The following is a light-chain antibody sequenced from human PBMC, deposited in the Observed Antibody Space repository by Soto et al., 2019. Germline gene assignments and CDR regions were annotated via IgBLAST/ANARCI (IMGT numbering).Light chain of an antibody. Sequence: DIPLTQSPSILSASVGDRVTITCRASQDIGSWLAWYQQIPGKAPNLLIFQTSNLESGVPSRFSGSGSGTEFTLTISSLQPDDFATYYCQQCNTYSTFGQGTKVETK. CDR2: QTS. V-gene: IGKV1-5*03. CDR1: QDIGSW. J-gene: IGKJ1*01. CDR3: QQCNTYST.